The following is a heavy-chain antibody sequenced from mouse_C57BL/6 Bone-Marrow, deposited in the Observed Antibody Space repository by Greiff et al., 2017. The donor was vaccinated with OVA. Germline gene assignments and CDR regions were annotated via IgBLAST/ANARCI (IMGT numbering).Heavy chain of an antibody. V-gene: IGHV1-15*01. CDR2: IDPETGGT. D-gene: IGHD2-5*01. Sequence: QVQLKQSGAELVRPGASVTLSCKASGYTFTDYEMHWVKQTPVHGLEWIGAIDPETGGTDYNQKFKGKAILTADKSSSTAYMALRSLTSEDSAVYYGTRGYSNYYAMDYGGQGTSVTVSS. J-gene: IGHJ4*01. CDR3: TRGYSNYYAMDY. CDR1: GYTFTDYE.